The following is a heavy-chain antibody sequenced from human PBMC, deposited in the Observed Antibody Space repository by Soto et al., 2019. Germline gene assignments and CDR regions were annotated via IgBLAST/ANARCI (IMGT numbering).Heavy chain of an antibody. D-gene: IGHD6-19*01. CDR3: ARGSNSSGWRTPLGY. J-gene: IGHJ4*02. CDR1: GFTVSSNY. V-gene: IGHV3-53*01. CDR2: IYSGGST. Sequence: GGSLRLSCAASGFTVSSNYMSWVRQAPGKGLEWVSVIYSGGSTYYADSVKGRITISRDNSKNTLYRQMNSLRAEDTAVYYCARGSNSSGWRTPLGYWGQGTLVTVSS.